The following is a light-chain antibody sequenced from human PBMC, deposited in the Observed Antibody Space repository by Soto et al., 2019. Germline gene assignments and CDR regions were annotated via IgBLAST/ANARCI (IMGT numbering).Light chain of an antibody. CDR1: TGAVTSGHY. V-gene: IGLV7-46*01. CDR3: LLLASAGGV. CDR2: DTS. Sequence: QAVVTQEPSLTVSPGGTVTLTCGSSTGAVTSGHYPFWFQQKPGQAPRTLIYDTSNKHSWTPARFSGSLLGGKAALTLSGAEPEDDAEYYCLLLASAGGVFGGGTKLTVL. J-gene: IGLJ2*01.